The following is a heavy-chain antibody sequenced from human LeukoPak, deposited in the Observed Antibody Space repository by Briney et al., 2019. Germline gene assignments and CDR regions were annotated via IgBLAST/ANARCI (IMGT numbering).Heavy chain of an antibody. CDR1: GFTFSSYA. CDR2: ISYDGSNK. J-gene: IGHJ4*02. Sequence: GGSLRLSCAASGFTFSSYAMHWVRQAPGKGLEWVAVISYDGSNKYYADSVKGRFTISRDNSKNTLYLQMNSLRAEDTAVYYCARDIWFGEQCQLDYWGQGTLVTVSS. CDR3: ARDIWFGEQCQLDY. D-gene: IGHD3-10*01. V-gene: IGHV3-30-3*01.